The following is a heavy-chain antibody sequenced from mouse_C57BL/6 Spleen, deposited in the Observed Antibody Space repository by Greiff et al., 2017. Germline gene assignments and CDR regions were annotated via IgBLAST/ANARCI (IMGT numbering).Heavy chain of an antibody. J-gene: IGHJ3*01. CDR3: ARDYYGSSPFAY. Sequence: VQLQESGPELVKPGASVKLSCKVSGYTFTDHTIHWMKQRPEQGLEWIGYIYPRDGSTKYNEKFKGKATLTADKSSSTAYMQLNSLTSEDSAVYFCARDYYGSSPFAYWGQGTLVTVSA. CDR1: GYTFTDHT. V-gene: IGHV1-78*01. D-gene: IGHD1-1*01. CDR2: IYPRDGST.